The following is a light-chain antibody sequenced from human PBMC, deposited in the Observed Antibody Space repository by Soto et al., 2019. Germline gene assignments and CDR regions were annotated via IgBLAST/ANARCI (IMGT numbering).Light chain of an antibody. V-gene: IGKV3-20*01. Sequence: EIVVTQSPGTLSLSPGERATLSCRASQSVSSSYLAWYQQKPGQAPRLLIYGASSRATGIPDRFSGSGSGTDFTLTISRLEPEDFAVYYCQEYCSSPFTFGPGTKVDIK. J-gene: IGKJ3*01. CDR1: QSVSSSY. CDR3: QEYCSSPFT. CDR2: GAS.